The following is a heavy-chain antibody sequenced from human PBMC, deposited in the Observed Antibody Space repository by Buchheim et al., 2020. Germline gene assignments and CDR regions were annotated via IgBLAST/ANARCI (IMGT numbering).Heavy chain of an antibody. D-gene: IGHD4-23*01. CDR2: ISYDGSNK. CDR1: GFTFSSYG. CDR3: AKDGGWQPNWFDP. J-gene: IGHJ5*02. V-gene: IGHV3-30*18. Sequence: QVQLVESGGGVVQPGRSLRLSCAASGFTFSSYGMHWVRQAPGKGLEWVAVISYDGSNKYYADSVKGRFTICRDNSKNTLYLQMNSLRAEDTAVYYCAKDGGWQPNWFDPWGQGTL.